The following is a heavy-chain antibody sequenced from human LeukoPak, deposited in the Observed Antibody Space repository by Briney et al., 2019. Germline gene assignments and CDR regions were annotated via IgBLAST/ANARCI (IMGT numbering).Heavy chain of an antibody. CDR3: ARDLVKD. CDR1: GFTFSSYS. J-gene: IGHJ4*02. V-gene: IGHV3-21*01. CDR2: ISSSSYI. Sequence: GGSLRLSCAASGFTFSSYSMNWVRQAPGKGLEWVSSISSSSYIYYADSVKGRFTISRDNTKNSLYLQMNSLRAEDTAVYYCARDLVKDWDQGTLVTVSS. D-gene: IGHD6-6*01.